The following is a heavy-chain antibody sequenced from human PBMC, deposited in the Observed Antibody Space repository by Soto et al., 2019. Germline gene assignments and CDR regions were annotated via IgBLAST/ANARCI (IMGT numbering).Heavy chain of an antibody. CDR1: GGPFSNDI. D-gene: IGHD5-12*01. CDR3: ARDSPIGSTFSGYDAIDY. V-gene: IGHV1-69*08. Sequence: QVQLEQSGAEVKKPGSSVRVSCKASGGPFSNDIITWVRQAPGQGLEWMGRIIPLLTTSTYAQKFQGRLTITADRSTGTAYMDLKYLTSADTAVYYCARDSPIGSTFSGYDAIDYWGQGTRITVSS. J-gene: IGHJ4*02. CDR2: IIPLLTTS.